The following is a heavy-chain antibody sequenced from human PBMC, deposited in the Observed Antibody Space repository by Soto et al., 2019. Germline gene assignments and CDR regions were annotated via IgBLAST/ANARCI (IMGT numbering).Heavy chain of an antibody. CDR3: AREIPSRGAGWFDP. J-gene: IGHJ5*02. V-gene: IGHV3-48*02. Sequence: EVQLVESGGGLVQPGGSLRLSCAASGFTFSSYTMNWVRQAPGKGLEWVSYISSSSRTIYYADSVKGRFTISRDNAKNSLYLQMNSLSDEDTAVYYCAREIPSRGAGWFDPWGQGTLVTVSS. CDR2: ISSSSRTI. D-gene: IGHD3-10*01. CDR1: GFTFSSYT.